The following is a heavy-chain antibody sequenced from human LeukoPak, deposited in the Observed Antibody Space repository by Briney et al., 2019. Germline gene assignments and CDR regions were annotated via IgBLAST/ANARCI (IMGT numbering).Heavy chain of an antibody. J-gene: IGHJ6*03. Sequence: ASVKVSCKASGYTFTGYYMHWVRQAPGQGLEWMGWINPNSGGTNYAQKFQGRVTMTRDTSISTAYMELSRLRSDDTAVYYCAGAPNYDSSGSHYYYYMDVWGKGTTVTVSS. CDR1: GYTFTGYY. CDR2: INPNSGGT. V-gene: IGHV1-2*02. D-gene: IGHD3-22*01. CDR3: AGAPNYDSSGSHYYYYMDV.